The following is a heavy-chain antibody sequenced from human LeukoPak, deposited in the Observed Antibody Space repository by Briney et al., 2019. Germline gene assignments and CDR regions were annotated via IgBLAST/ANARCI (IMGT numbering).Heavy chain of an antibody. CDR1: GFTFSSYW. V-gene: IGHV3-74*01. Sequence: GGSLRLSCAASGFTFSSYWMHWARQVPGKGLVWVSRINSDGSSTSYADSVKGRSTISRDDSKNTLYLQMNSLGAEDTATYYCARGSDLASYNELEYWGQGTLVTVSS. CDR3: ARGSDLASYNELEY. J-gene: IGHJ4*02. D-gene: IGHD2-21*01. CDR2: INSDGSST.